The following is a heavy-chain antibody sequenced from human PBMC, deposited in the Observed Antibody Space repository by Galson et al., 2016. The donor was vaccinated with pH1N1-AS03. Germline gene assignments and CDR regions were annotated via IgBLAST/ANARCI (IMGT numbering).Heavy chain of an antibody. V-gene: IGHV3-30*02. CDR2: IRYDESIK. J-gene: IGHJ5*01. Sequence: SLRLSCAASGFVFSTSAIHWVRQSPGKGLEWVAFIRYDESIKNYGDSVKGRFTISRDNSNNTVYLHMNSLRTEDTAVYYCAKMLRGITAVGFESWGQGILVIVSS. D-gene: IGHD3-10*01. CDR1: GFVFSTSA. CDR3: AKMLRGITAVGFES.